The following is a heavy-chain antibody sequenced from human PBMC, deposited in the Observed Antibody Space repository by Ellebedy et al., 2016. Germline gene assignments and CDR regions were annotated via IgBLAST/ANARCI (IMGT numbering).Heavy chain of an antibody. J-gene: IGHJ1*01. CDR3: ARDDDTNSRYSRFHH. Sequence: GGSLRLSCATSGFTLTVYGIHWVRQAPGKGLEWVAVLWYNGRNKNYADSVKSRFTVSRDTSKNTVYLEMNSLRAEDTAMYFCARDDDTNSRYSRFHHWGQGTLVTVSS. V-gene: IGHV3-33*01. D-gene: IGHD2/OR15-2a*01. CDR1: GFTLTVYG. CDR2: LWYNGRNK.